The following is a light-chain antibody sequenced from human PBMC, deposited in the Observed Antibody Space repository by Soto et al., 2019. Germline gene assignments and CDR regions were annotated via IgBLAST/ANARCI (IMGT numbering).Light chain of an antibody. V-gene: IGKV3-20*01. CDR3: QQYGSSPPWT. CDR2: GAS. Sequence: EIVLTQSPGTLSLSPGERATLSCRASQSVSSSYLAWYQQKPGQAPRLLIFGASSRATGIPDRFSGSGSETDFTLTISRLEPEDFAVYYCQQYGSSPPWTFGRGTKVDIK. CDR1: QSVSSSY. J-gene: IGKJ1*01.